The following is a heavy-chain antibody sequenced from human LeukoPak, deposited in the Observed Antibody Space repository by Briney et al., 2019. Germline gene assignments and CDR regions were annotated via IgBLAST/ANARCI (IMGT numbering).Heavy chain of an antibody. D-gene: IGHD3-22*01. V-gene: IGHV4-4*02. CDR2: IYHSGST. CDR3: ARDSWYYYDSSGYYYFDY. CDR1: GGSISSSNW. J-gene: IGHJ4*02. Sequence: PSETLSLTCAVSGGSISSSNWWSWVRQPPGKGLEWIGSIYHSGSTYYNPSLKSRVTISVDTSKNQFSLKLSSVTAADTAVYYCARDSWYYYDSSGYYYFDYWGQGTLVTVSS.